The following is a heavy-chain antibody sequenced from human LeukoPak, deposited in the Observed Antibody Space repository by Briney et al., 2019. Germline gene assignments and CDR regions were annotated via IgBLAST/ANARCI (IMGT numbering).Heavy chain of an antibody. V-gene: IGHV1-69*04. CDR1: GGTFSSNA. D-gene: IGHD2-15*01. J-gene: IGHJ4*02. CDR3: ARAGPLEDIPYSHFDN. Sequence: SVKVSCKASGGTFSSNAISWVRQAPGQGLEWMGRIIPILGVPKYAQNLQDRVTISADKSTTTVYMEASSLRSEDTAVYYCARAGPLEDIPYSHFDNWGQGTLVTVSS. CDR2: IIPILGVP.